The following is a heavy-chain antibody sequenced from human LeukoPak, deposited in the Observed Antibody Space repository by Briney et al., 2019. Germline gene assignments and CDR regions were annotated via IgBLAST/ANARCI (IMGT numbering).Heavy chain of an antibody. CDR3: AKDSAVAPTRLYSFDY. V-gene: IGHV3-23*01. D-gene: IGHD6-19*01. CDR1: GFTFSSYA. CDR2: ISDSGGST. J-gene: IGHJ4*02. Sequence: GGSLRLSCAASGFTFSSYAMSWVRQAPGKGLEWVSTISDSGGSTYYADSVKGRFTISRDNSKNTLYLQMNSLRAEDTAVYYCAKDSAVAPTRLYSFDYWGQGTLVTVSS.